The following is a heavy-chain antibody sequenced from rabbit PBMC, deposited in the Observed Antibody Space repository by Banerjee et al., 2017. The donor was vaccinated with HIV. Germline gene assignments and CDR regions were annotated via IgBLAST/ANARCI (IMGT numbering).Heavy chain of an antibody. D-gene: IGHD8-1*01. CDR1: GFSFSNKAV. Sequence: QQRLVESGGGLVKPGASLTLTCKASGFSFSNKAVMCWVRQAPGKGLDWIACINAVTGKAVYASWAKGRFTFSKTSSTTVTLQMTSLTAADTATYFCARDTGSSFSSYGMDLWGQGTLVTVS. J-gene: IGHJ6*01. CDR3: ARDTGSSFSSYGMDL. CDR2: INAVTGKA. V-gene: IGHV1S45*01.